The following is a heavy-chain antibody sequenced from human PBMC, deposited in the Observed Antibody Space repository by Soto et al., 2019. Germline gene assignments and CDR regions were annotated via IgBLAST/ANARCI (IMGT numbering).Heavy chain of an antibody. CDR1: GFRFSTTG. CDR2: IPFDGRNE. J-gene: IGHJ4*02. Sequence: ESGGGVVQPGRSLRLSCAASGFRFSTTGIHWVRQAPGKGLAWVAVIPFDGRNERYSDSVKGRFTISRDNAKNTVYLQMNSRRLDDTAVYFCAKEGLYRGLDYWGQGKLVTVSS. CDR3: AKEGLYRGLDY. D-gene: IGHD4-4*01. V-gene: IGHV3-30*18.